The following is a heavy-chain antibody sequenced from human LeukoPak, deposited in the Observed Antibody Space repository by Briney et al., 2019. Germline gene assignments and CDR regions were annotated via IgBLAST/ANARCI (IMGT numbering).Heavy chain of an antibody. CDR3: ARSGPYVWLTVLNY. J-gene: IGHJ4*02. D-gene: IGHD3-16*01. Sequence: SETLSLTCTVSGGSISSGGYYWSWIRQHPGKGLEWIGYIYYSGSTYYNPSLKSRVTISVDTSKNQFSLKLSSVTAADTAVYYCARSGPYVWLTVLNYWGQGTLVTVSS. CDR2: IYYSGST. V-gene: IGHV4-31*03. CDR1: GGSISSGGYY.